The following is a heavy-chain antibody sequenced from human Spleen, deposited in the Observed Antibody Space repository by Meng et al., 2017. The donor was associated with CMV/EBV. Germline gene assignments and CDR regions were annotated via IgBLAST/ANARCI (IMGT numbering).Heavy chain of an antibody. CDR1: GITFSSYS. J-gene: IGHJ6*02. Sequence: GESLKISCAASGITFSSYSMNWVRQAPGQGLEWVSYISASSRTIYYAESVKGRFAISRDNAKNSLYLQMNSLRTEDTAVYYCATHYDFWSAYHYGMAVWGQGTTVTVSS. V-gene: IGHV3-48*04. CDR3: ATHYDFWSAYHYGMAV. D-gene: IGHD3-3*01. CDR2: ISASSRTI.